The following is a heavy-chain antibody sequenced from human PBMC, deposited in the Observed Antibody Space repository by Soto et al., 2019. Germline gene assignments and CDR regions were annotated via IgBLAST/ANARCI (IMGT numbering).Heavy chain of an antibody. CDR1: GGSISSGGYY. J-gene: IGHJ5*02. CDR2: IYYSGST. D-gene: IGHD4-17*01. Sequence: QVQLQESGPGLVKPSQTLSLTCTVSGGSISSGGYYWSWIRQHPGKGLEWIGYIYYSGSTYYNPSLKSRVTISVDTSKNQFSLKLSSVTAADTAVYYCARDIAGLGGDYGGKFDPWGQGTLVTVSS. V-gene: IGHV4-31*03. CDR3: ARDIAGLGGDYGGKFDP.